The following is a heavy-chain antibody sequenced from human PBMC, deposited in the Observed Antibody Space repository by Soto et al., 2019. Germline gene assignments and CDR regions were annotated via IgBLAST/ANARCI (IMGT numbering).Heavy chain of an antibody. V-gene: IGHV1-69*08. D-gene: IGHD2-2*01. J-gene: IGHJ6*02. CDR1: GGNRYT. CDR2: IIPMFGIA. Sequence: QVQLVQSGAEVKKPGSSVKVSCKGSGGNRYTITWVRQAPGQGLEWMGRIIPMFGIATYAQNFQGRVTISADKSTRTAYMELSSLRPEDTAVYYCARDSGRSDVVPAAISAMDVWGQGTTVTVSS. CDR3: ARDSGRSDVVPAAISAMDV.